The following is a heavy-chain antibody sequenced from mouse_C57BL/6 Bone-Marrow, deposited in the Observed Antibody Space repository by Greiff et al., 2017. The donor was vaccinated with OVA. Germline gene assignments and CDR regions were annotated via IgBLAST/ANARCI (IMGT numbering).Heavy chain of an antibody. CDR3: ARRATGVATLYAKDD. V-gene: IGHV1-18*01. D-gene: IGHD1-1*01. J-gene: IGHJ4*01. Sequence: EVQLQQSGPELVKPGASVKIPCKASGYTFTDYNMDWVKQSHGKSLEWIGDINPNNGGTIYNQKFKGKATLTVDKSSSTAYMELSSLTSDDTAVYYCARRATGVATLYAKDDWGQGTTVTVSA. CDR1: GYTFTDYN. CDR2: INPNNGGT.